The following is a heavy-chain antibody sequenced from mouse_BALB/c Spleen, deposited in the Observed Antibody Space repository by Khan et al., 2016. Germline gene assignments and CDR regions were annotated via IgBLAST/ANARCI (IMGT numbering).Heavy chain of an antibody. D-gene: IGHD6-1*01. J-gene: IGHJ2*01. CDR3: ARFRSANY. CDR2: INTYTGEP. V-gene: IGHV9-1*02. CDR1: GYTFTDYG. Sequence: QIQLVQSGPELKKPGETVKISCKASGYTFTDYGMNWVKQAPGKGLQWMGWINTYTGEPTYADDFKGRFAFSLENSANTAYLQINNLKNEDMATYFCARFRSANYWGQGTTLTVSS.